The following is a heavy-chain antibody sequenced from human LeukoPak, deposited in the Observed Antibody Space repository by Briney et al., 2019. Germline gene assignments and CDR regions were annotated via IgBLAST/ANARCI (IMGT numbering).Heavy chain of an antibody. J-gene: IGHJ3*02. D-gene: IGHD3-22*01. V-gene: IGHV1-69-2*01. Sequence: ASVKVSCKVSGYTFTDYYMHWVQQAPGKGLEWMGLVDPEDGETIYAEKFQGRVTITADTSTDTAYMELSSLRSEDTAVYYCARSSGPYDSSGSYAFDIWGQGTMVTVSS. CDR2: VDPEDGET. CDR3: ARSSGPYDSSGSYAFDI. CDR1: GYTFTDYY.